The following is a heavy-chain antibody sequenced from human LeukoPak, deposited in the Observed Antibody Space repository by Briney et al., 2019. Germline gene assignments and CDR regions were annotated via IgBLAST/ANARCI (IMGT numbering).Heavy chain of an antibody. CDR3: ARVKAVAGNYYFDY. J-gene: IGHJ4*02. V-gene: IGHV4-39*07. D-gene: IGHD6-19*01. CDR2: IYYSGNT. CDR1: GGSISSSSYY. Sequence: SETLSLTCIVSGGSISSSSYYWGWIRQPPGKGLEWIGSIYYSGNTYYNPSLKSRVTISVDTSKNQFSLKLSSVTAADTAVYYCARVKAVAGNYYFDYWGQGTLVTVSS.